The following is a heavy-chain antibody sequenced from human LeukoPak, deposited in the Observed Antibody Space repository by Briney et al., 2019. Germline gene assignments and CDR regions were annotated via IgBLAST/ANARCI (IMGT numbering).Heavy chain of an antibody. D-gene: IGHD3-16*01. V-gene: IGHV3-23*01. CDR1: GFTFSSYA. CDR3: AKDWGDLSFYFDY. Sequence: PGASLRLSCAASGFTFSSYAMSRVRQAPGKGLEWVSAISGSGGSTYYADSAKGRFTISRDNSKNTLYLQMNSLRAEDTAVYYCAKDWGDLSFYFDYWGQGTLVTVSS. J-gene: IGHJ4*02. CDR2: ISGSGGST.